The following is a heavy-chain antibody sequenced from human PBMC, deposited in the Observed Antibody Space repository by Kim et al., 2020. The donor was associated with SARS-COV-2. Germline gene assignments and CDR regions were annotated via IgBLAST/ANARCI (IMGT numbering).Heavy chain of an antibody. CDR2: ISGSGGST. D-gene: IGHD3-22*01. CDR3: AKDGYYYDSSGYYLFDY. V-gene: IGHV3-23*01. Sequence: GGSLRLSCAASGFTFSSYAMSWVRQAPGKGLEWVSAISGSGGSTYYADSVKGRFTISRDNSKNTLYLQMNSLRAEDTAVYYCAKDGYYYDSSGYYLFDYWGQGTLVTVSS. J-gene: IGHJ4*02. CDR1: GFTFSSYA.